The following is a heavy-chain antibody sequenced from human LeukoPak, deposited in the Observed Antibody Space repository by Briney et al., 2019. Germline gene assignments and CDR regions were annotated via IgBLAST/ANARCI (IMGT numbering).Heavy chain of an antibody. V-gene: IGHV4-34*01. CDR2: IYYSGST. CDR1: GGSFSGYY. J-gene: IGHJ2*01. CDR3: GRDGYNYWYFDL. Sequence: SETLSLTCAVYGGSFSGYYWTWIRQPPGKGLEWIGSIYYSGSTYYNPSLKSRVTISVDTSKNQFSLKLSSVTAADTAVYYCGRDGYNYWYFDLWGRGTLVTVSS. D-gene: IGHD5-24*01.